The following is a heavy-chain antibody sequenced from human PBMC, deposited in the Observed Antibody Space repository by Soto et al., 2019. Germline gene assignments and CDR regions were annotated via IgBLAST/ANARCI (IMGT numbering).Heavy chain of an antibody. D-gene: IGHD3-22*01. CDR2: ITANNGNT. CDR3: ARDTMSRSYYYYGMDV. V-gene: IGHV1-18*01. CDR1: GYTFTSYG. Sequence: ASVKVSCKTSGYTFTSYGISWVRQAPGQGLEWMGWITANNGNTYYPQNFQGRVTMTPDTSTSTAYMELRSLRSDDTAVYYCARDTMSRSYYYYGMDVWGQGTTVTVSS. J-gene: IGHJ6*02.